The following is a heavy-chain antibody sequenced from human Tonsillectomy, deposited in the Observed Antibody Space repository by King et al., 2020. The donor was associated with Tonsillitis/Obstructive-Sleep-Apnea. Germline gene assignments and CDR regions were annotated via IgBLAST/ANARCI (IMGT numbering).Heavy chain of an antibody. Sequence: EVQLVESGGGLVKPGGSLRLSCAASGFTFSSYSMNWVRQAPGKGLEWFSSISISSSYIYSADSVKGRFTISRDNAKNSLYLQMNRLRAEDTAVYYCARDSRVVAATRNDYWGQGTLVTVSS. CDR1: GFTFSSYS. J-gene: IGHJ4*02. CDR3: ARDSRVVAATRNDY. CDR2: ISISSSYI. D-gene: IGHD2-15*01. V-gene: IGHV3-21*01.